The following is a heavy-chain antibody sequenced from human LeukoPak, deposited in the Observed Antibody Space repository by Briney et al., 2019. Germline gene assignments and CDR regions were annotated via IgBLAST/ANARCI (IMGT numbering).Heavy chain of an antibody. Sequence: ASVKVSCKASGYTFTTYGISWLRQAPGQGLAWMGWISAYNGNTNYAQKLQGRVTMTTDTSTSTAYMELRSLRSDDTAVYYCARDLGSGYYYEVFDYWGQGTLVTVSS. CDR1: GYTFTTYG. CDR2: ISAYNGNT. V-gene: IGHV1-18*01. J-gene: IGHJ4*02. CDR3: ARDLGSGYYYEVFDY. D-gene: IGHD3-22*01.